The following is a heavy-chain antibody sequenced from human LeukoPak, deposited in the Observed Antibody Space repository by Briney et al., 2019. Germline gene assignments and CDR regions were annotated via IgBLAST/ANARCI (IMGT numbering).Heavy chain of an antibody. V-gene: IGHV3-23*01. CDR3: AKVEVPYDYVWGSYRSKYYFDY. CDR2: ISGSGGST. Sequence: GGSLRLSCAASRFTFSSYEMNWVRQAPGKGLEWVSAISGSGGSTYYADSVTGRFTISRDNSKNTLYLQMNSLRAEDTAVYYCAKVEVPYDYVWGSYRSKYYFDYWGQGTLVTVSS. D-gene: IGHD3-16*02. CDR1: RFTFSSYE. J-gene: IGHJ4*02.